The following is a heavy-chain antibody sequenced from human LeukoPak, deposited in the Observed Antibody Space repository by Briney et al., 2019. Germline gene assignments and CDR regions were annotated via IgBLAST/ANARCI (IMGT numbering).Heavy chain of an antibody. Sequence: GGSLRLSWAASGFTFSSYGMHWVRQAPGKGLGWVAVIWYDGSNKYYADSVKGRFTISRDNSKNTLYLQMNSLRAEDTAVYYCAKSLGDGVNGNYYFDYWGQGTLVTVSS. CDR1: GFTFSSYG. CDR2: IWYDGSNK. V-gene: IGHV3-33*06. CDR3: AKSLGDGVNGNYYFDY. J-gene: IGHJ4*02. D-gene: IGHD2-21*01.